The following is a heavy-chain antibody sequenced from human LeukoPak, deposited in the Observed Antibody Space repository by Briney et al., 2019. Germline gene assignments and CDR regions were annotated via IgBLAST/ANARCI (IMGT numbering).Heavy chain of an antibody. V-gene: IGHV3-30*02. CDR3: AKRSSWSGPYYFDY. Sequence: PGGSLRLSFAASGFTFSSYGMHWVRRAPGKGLEWGAFIRYDGSNKYYADSVKGRFTISRDDSKNTLYLQMNSLRAEDTVVYYCAKRSSWSGPYYFDYWGQGTLVTVSS. CDR1: GFTFSSYG. D-gene: IGHD6-13*01. CDR2: IRYDGSNK. J-gene: IGHJ4*02.